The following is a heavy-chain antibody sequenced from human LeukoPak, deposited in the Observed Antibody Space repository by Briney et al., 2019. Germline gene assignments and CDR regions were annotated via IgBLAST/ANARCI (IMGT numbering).Heavy chain of an antibody. CDR1: GFTFSSYG. J-gene: IGHJ3*02. D-gene: IGHD3-22*01. V-gene: IGHV3-30*18. CDR2: ISCDGSNK. Sequence: PGGSLRLSCAASGFTFSSYGMHWVRQAPGKGLEWVAVISCDGSNKYYADSVKGRFTISRDNSKNTLYLQMNSLRAEDTAVYYCAKGGDYYDSSGHIPPRDAFDIWGQGTMVTVSS. CDR3: AKGGDYYDSSGHIPPRDAFDI.